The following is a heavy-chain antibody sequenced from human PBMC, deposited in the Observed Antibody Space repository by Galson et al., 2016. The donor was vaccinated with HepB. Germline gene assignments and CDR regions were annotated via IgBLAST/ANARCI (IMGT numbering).Heavy chain of an antibody. Sequence: QSGAEVKKPGESLKISGKGFGYDLFGYWIAWVRQTPGKGLECLGTIFRSDSNSRYSPSFQGQVTMSVDKSTNTAYLQWSSLPDSDTAVYYCARRGGDGRGYDHDALYLWGQGTMVTVSS. D-gene: IGHD5-24*01. J-gene: IGHJ3*01. CDR1: GYDLFGYW. V-gene: IGHV5-51*01. CDR3: ARRGGDGRGYDHDALYL. CDR2: IFRSDSNS.